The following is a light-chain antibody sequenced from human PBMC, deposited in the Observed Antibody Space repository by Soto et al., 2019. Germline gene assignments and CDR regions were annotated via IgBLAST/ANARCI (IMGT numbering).Light chain of an antibody. CDR2: KAS. Sequence: ELTQSPSSQSAYEGGIVTITGRASQSITSWLACYQQKAGKAPKPRIYKASSLESGVPSRFSGSGFGTEFTLTISSLQPDGFATYDCKDYSTSFRTFGQGAKV. V-gene: IGKV1-5*03. CDR3: KDYSTSFRT. CDR1: QSITSW. J-gene: IGKJ1*01.